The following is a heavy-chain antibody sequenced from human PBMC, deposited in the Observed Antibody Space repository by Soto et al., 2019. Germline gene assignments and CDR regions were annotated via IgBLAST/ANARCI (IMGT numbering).Heavy chain of an antibody. CDR3: ARTSMQSRGYSYGHGGMDG. D-gene: IGHD5-18*01. CDR1: GYSFTSYW. CDR2: IDPSDSYT. J-gene: IGHJ6*02. Sequence: EVQLVQSGAEVKKPGESLRISCKGSGYSFTSYWISWVRQMPGKGLEWMGRIDPSDSYTNYSPSFQGHVTISADKSISTAYLQWSSLKALDTAMYYCARTSMQSRGYSYGHGGMDGWGQGTTVTVSS. V-gene: IGHV5-10-1*01.